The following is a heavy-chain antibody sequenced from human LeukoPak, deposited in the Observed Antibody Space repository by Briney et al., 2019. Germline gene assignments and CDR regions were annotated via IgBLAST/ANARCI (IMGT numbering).Heavy chain of an antibody. CDR1: GFSFSSYS. V-gene: IGHV3-48*04. CDR3: ARDTKTSSWYCDD. CDR2: IDGSSNNI. J-gene: IGHJ4*02. D-gene: IGHD6-13*01. Sequence: PGGSLRLSCAASGFSFSSYSLNWIRQAPGKGLEWISYIDGSSNNIYYAESVKGRFTISRDNAKNSLYLQMNSLRAEDTAVYYCARDTKTSSWYCDDWGQGTLVTVSS.